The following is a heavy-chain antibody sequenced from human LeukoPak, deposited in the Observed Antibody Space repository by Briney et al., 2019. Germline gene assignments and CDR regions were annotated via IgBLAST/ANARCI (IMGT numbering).Heavy chain of an antibody. D-gene: IGHD3-10*01. Sequence: GGSLRLSCAASGFTFSNYWMYWVRQAPGRGPLWVSRISGDGITTYYAGSVKGRFTISRDNAKNTLYLQMHSLRAEDSAVYYCARGFYGSGNSWGHGTLVTVSS. CDR3: ARGFYGSGNS. CDR2: ISGDGITT. V-gene: IGHV3-74*01. J-gene: IGHJ4*01. CDR1: GFTFSNYW.